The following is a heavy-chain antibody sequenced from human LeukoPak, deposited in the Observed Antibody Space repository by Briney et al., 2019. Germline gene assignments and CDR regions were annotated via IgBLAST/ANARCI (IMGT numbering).Heavy chain of an antibody. J-gene: IGHJ6*03. CDR2: ISGNGGST. CDR1: GFTFSSYG. V-gene: IGHV3-64*01. CDR3: ARAGVVRYVAWLINYYMDV. D-gene: IGHD3-9*01. Sequence: GVSLRLSCAASGFTFSSYGMHWVRQAPGKGLEYVSAISGNGGSTYYANSVKGRFTISRDNSKNTVYLQMGSLRPEDMAVYYCARAGVVRYVAWLINYYMDVWGKGTTVTVSS.